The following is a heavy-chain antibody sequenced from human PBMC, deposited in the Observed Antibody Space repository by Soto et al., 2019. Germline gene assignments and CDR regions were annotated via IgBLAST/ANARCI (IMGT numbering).Heavy chain of an antibody. CDR3: ARQGFGVLHGLVDV. J-gene: IGHJ6*02. V-gene: IGHV4-61*05. Sequence: SETLSLTCSVSGGCITSTNAPWGWFRLPPGKGLEWIGYISDIAYTSYNPSLKGRVSISVDTSKNQFSLTLTSVTAADTAVYYCARQGFGVLHGLVDVWGQGTTVTVSS. CDR2: ISDIAYT. D-gene: IGHD3-10*01. CDR1: GGCITSTNAP.